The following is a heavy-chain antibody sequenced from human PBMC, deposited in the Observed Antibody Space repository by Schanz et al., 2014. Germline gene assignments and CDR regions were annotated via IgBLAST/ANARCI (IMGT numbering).Heavy chain of an antibody. V-gene: IGHV1-2*02. Sequence: QVQLVQSGSELKKPGASVKISCGTFGKRYFIHWVRQAPGQGLEWMGWINPSSGGTNYAQKFQGRVTMTRDTSISTAYMELNRLRSDDTAVYYCARDNLVSSSWYNYYGMDVWGQGTTVTVSS. J-gene: IGHJ6*02. CDR3: ARDNLVSSSWYNYYGMDV. CDR1: GKRYF. CDR2: INPSSGGT. D-gene: IGHD6-13*01.